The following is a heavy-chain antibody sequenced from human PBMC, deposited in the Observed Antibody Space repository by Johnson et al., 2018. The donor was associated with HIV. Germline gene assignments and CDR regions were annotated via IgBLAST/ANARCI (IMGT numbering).Heavy chain of an antibody. D-gene: IGHD1-26*01. CDR2: IKQDGSAN. CDR3: ARGSSGSWDAFDI. J-gene: IGHJ3*02. V-gene: IGHV3-7*03. Sequence: VQLVESGGGLVKPGGSLRLSCAASGFTFSSYWMSWVRQAPGKGLEWVANIKQDGSANYYVDSVKGRFTISRDNAKNSLYLQMNSLRAEDTAVYYCARGSSGSWDAFDIWGQGTMVTVSS. CDR1: GFTFSSYW.